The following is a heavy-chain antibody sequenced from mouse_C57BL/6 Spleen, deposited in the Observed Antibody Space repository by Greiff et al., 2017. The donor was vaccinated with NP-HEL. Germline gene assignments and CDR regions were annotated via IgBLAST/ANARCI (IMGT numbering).Heavy chain of an antibody. Sequence: QVQLKESGAELVRPGASVKLSCKASGYTFTDYYINWVKQRPGQGLEWIARIYPGSGNTYYNEKFKGKATLTAEKSSSTAYMQLSSLTSEDSAVYFCAKTAQATDAMDYWGQGTSVTVSS. V-gene: IGHV1-76*01. D-gene: IGHD3-2*02. J-gene: IGHJ4*01. CDR1: GYTFTDYY. CDR2: IYPGSGNT. CDR3: AKTAQATDAMDY.